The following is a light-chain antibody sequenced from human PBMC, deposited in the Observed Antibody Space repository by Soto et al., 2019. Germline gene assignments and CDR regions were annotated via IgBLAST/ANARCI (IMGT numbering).Light chain of an antibody. Sequence: EIVMTQSPATLSVSPGERATLSCRASQSVSSNLAWYQQKPGQSPRLLIYGASTRATGIPARFSGSGSGTEFTLTISSLQSEDCAVYYCQQYNNWPPGTFGQGTKVDIK. CDR3: QQYNNWPPGT. CDR2: GAS. CDR1: QSVSSN. J-gene: IGKJ1*01. V-gene: IGKV3-15*01.